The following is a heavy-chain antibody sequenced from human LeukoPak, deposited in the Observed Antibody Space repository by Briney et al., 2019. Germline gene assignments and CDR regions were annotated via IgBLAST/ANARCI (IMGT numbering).Heavy chain of an antibody. CDR3: ARDVRYYDSSGYYAQAFDY. J-gene: IGHJ4*02. CDR2: IYYSGST. Sequence: SETLSLTCTVSGGSISSYYWSWLRQPPGKGLEWIGYIYYSGSTNYNPSLKSRVTISVDTSKNQFSLKLSSVTAADTAVYYCARDVRYYDSSGYYAQAFDYWGQGTLVTVSS. V-gene: IGHV4-59*01. D-gene: IGHD3-22*01. CDR1: GGSISSYY.